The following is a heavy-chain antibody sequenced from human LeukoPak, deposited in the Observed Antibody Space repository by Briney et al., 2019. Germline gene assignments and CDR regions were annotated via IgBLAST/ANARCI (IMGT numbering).Heavy chain of an antibody. CDR1: GFTFSSYG. CDR3: TTRGYSYGLDY. V-gene: IGHV3-33*01. D-gene: IGHD5-18*01. J-gene: IGHJ4*02. CDR2: IWYDGSNK. Sequence: PGGSLRLSCAASGFTFSSYGMHWVRQAPGKGLEWVALIWYDGSNKYYADSVKGRFTISRDNSKNTLYLQMNSLRAEDTAVYYCTTRGYSYGLDYWGQGTLVTVSS.